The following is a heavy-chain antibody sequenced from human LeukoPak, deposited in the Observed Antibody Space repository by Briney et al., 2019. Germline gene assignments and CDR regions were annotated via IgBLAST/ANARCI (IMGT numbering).Heavy chain of an antibody. CDR2: TYYRSKWYN. V-gene: IGHV6-1*01. D-gene: IGHD6-19*01. CDR3: ARDPAAVAGKGGFDY. J-gene: IGHJ4*02. CDR1: GDSVSSNSAA. Sequence: SQTLSLTCAISGDSVSSNSAAWNWIRQSPSRGLEWLGRTYYRSKWYNDYAVAVKSRIIINPDTSKNQFSLQLNSVTPEDTAVCYCARDPAAVAGKGGFDYWGQGTLVTVSS.